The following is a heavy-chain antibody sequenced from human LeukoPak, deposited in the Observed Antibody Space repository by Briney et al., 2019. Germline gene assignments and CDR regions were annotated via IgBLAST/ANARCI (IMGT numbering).Heavy chain of an antibody. D-gene: IGHD1-1*01. Sequence: SETLSLTCTVSGGSISSHYWSWIRQPPGKGLEWIGYIYYSESTNYNPSLKSRVTISVDTSKNQFSLKLSSVTAADTAVYYCARDFSGTKKPRRYNWFDPWGQGTLVTVSS. CDR2: IYYSEST. J-gene: IGHJ5*02. V-gene: IGHV4-59*11. CDR1: GGSISSHY. CDR3: ARDFSGTKKPRRYNWFDP.